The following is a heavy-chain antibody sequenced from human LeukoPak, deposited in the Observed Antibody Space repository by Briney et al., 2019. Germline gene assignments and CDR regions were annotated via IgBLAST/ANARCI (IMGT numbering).Heavy chain of an antibody. D-gene: IGHD6-13*01. CDR3: AKDAISAAARGDAFDI. V-gene: IGHV3-30*02. CDR1: GFIFNYYG. CDR2: IRYDGSNK. Sequence: PGGSLRLSCAASGFIFNYYGMHWVRQAPGKGLEWVAFIRYDGSNKYYADFVKGRFTISRDNSDRTVYLQMNSLRTEDTAVYYCAKDAISAAARGDAFDIWGQGTMVTVSS. J-gene: IGHJ3*02.